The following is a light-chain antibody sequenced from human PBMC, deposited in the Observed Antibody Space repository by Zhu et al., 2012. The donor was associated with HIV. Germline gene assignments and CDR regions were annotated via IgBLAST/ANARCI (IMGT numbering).Light chain of an antibody. Sequence: EIVLTQSPGTLSLSPGGRATLSCRASQSVSSNYLAWYQQKPGQAPRLLIYGASTTATGIPDRFSGSGSGTDFTLTISRLEPEDFAVYYCHQYGGSLQKFGQGTKVEIK. V-gene: IGKV3-20*01. J-gene: IGKJ1*01. CDR2: GAS. CDR1: QSVSSNY. CDR3: HQYGGSLQK.